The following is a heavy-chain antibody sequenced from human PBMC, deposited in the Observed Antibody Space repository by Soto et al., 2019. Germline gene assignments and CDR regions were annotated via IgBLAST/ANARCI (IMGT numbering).Heavy chain of an antibody. CDR2: MNPNSGNT. J-gene: IGHJ4*02. CDR3: ASQDRRIAAAEN. CDR1: GYTFTSYY. Sequence: ASVKVSCKASGYTFTSYYINWVRQATGQGLEWMGWMNPNSGNTGYAQKFQGRVTMTRNTSISTAYMELSSLRSEDTAVYYCASQDRRIAAAENWGQGTLVTVSS. V-gene: IGHV1-8*01. D-gene: IGHD6-13*01.